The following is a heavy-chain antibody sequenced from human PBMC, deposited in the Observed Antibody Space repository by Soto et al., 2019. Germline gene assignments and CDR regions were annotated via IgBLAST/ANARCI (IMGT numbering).Heavy chain of an antibody. Sequence: GGSLRLSCAASGFTFSDYYMTWIRQAPGKGLEWLSYISSGGGLIYYADSVKGRFTISRDNAKNSLYLQMNSLRAEDTAVYYCARDRYDFWSGSEHYGMDVWGQGTTVTVSS. D-gene: IGHD3-3*01. CDR2: ISSGGGLI. CDR1: GFTFSDYY. CDR3: ARDRYDFWSGSEHYGMDV. V-gene: IGHV3-11*01. J-gene: IGHJ6*02.